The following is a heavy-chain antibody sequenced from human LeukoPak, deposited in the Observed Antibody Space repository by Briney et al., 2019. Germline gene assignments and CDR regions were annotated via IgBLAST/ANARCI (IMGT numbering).Heavy chain of an antibody. CDR1: GYTFTGYY. CDR2: INPNSGGT. V-gene: IGHV1-2*02. D-gene: IGHD4-17*01. Sequence: ASVKVSCKASGYTFTGYYMHWVRQAPGQGLEWMGWINPNSGGTNYAQKFQGRVTMTRDTSISTAYMELSRLRSDDTAVYYCARRRRDGDYLDYWGQETLVTVSS. J-gene: IGHJ4*02. CDR3: ARRRRDGDYLDY.